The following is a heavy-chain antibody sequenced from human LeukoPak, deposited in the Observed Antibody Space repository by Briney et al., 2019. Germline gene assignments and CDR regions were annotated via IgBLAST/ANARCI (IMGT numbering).Heavy chain of an antibody. CDR3: ARTPGIAALYYFDY. D-gene: IGHD6-13*01. CDR2: IYTSGST. Sequence: SETLSLTCTVSGDSISSGDYYWSWIRQPAGKGLEWIGHIYTSGSTNYNPSLKSRVTISVDTSKNQFSLKLSSVTAADTAVYHCARTPGIAALYYFDYWGQGTLVTVSS. CDR1: GDSISSGDYY. J-gene: IGHJ4*02. V-gene: IGHV4-61*09.